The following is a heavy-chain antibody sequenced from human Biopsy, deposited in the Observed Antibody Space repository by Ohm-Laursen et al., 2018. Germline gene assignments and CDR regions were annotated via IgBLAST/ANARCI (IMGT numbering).Heavy chain of an antibody. Sequence: SLRLSCTASGFTFYDYAMHWVRHAPGKGLEWVSGITWNSGSIGYADSVKGRFSIFRDNAKHSLYLQMNSLRAEDTALYYCAKDLGQVTAAIGYWGQGTLVTVSS. V-gene: IGHV3-9*01. J-gene: IGHJ4*02. D-gene: IGHD2-21*02. CDR2: ITWNSGSI. CDR3: AKDLGQVTAAIGY. CDR1: GFTFYDYA.